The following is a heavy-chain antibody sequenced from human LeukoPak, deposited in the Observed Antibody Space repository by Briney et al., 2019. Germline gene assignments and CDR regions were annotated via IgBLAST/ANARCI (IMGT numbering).Heavy chain of an antibody. CDR1: GYTFTSYG. CDR2: ISAYNGNT. D-gene: IGHD3-22*01. V-gene: IGHV1-18*01. J-gene: IGHJ4*02. CDR3: ARDRPSDYYDSSGYYGGPFDY. Sequence: ASVKVSCKASGYTFTSYGISWVRQAPGQGLEWMGWISAYNGNTNYAQKLQGRVTMTTDTSTSTAYMELRSLRSDDTAVYYRARDRPSDYYDSSGYYGGPFDYWGQGTLVTVSS.